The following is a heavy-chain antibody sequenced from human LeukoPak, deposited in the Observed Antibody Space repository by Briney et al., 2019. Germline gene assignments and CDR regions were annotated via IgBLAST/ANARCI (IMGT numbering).Heavy chain of an antibody. J-gene: IGHJ4*02. D-gene: IGHD6-13*01. V-gene: IGHV3-21*01. CDR2: ISSSSSYI. CDR1: GVTFSSYA. CDR3: AREAAAGNYFDY. Sequence: GGSLRLSCAVTGVTFSSYAMNWVRQAPGKGLEWVSSISSSSSYIYYADSVKGRFTISRDNAKNSLYLQMNSLRAEDTAVYYCAREAAAGNYFDYWGQGTLVTVSS.